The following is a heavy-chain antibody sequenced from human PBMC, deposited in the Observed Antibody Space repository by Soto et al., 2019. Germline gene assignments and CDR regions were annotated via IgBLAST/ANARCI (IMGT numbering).Heavy chain of an antibody. CDR1: DGSISNFY. J-gene: IGHJ4*02. CDR2: ISSSGNT. Sequence: SETLSLTCTVSDGSISNFYWSWIRQPPGKGLEWIGYISSSGNTNYNPSLKSRVSISVDTSKNQFSLNLTSVTAADTGVYYCARAPMGLTRSYFDSWGQGTPVTVSS. D-gene: IGHD2-8*01. V-gene: IGHV4-59*01. CDR3: ARAPMGLTRSYFDS.